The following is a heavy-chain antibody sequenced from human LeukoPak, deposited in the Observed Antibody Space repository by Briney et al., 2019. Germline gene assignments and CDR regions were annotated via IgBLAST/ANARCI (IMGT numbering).Heavy chain of an antibody. V-gene: IGHV4-34*01. D-gene: IGHD6-6*01. J-gene: IGHJ4*02. CDR2: INHSGST. Sequence: PSETLSLTCTVSGGSISSYYWSWIRQPPGKGLEWIGEINHSGSTNYNPSLKSRVTISVDTSKNQFSLKLSSVTAADTAVYYCARGAGGIAARPSHTRYFDYWGQGTLVTVSS. CDR3: ARGAGGIAARPSHTRYFDY. CDR1: GGSISSYY.